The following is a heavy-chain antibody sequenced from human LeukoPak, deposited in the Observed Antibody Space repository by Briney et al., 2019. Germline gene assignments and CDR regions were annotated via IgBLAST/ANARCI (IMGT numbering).Heavy chain of an antibody. CDR1: GFTFSSYG. D-gene: IGHD1-26*01. Sequence: GGSLRLSCAASGFTFSSYGMHWVRQAPGKGLERVAVISYDGSNKYYADSVKGRFTISRDNSKNTLYLQMNSLRAEDTAVYYCAKDSSRIVGATASLYYYYGMDVWGQGTTVTVSS. CDR3: AKDSSRIVGATASLYYYYGMDV. J-gene: IGHJ6*02. V-gene: IGHV3-30*18. CDR2: ISYDGSNK.